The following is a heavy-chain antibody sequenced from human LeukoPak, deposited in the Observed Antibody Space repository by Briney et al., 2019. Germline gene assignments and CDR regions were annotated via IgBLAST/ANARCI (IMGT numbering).Heavy chain of an antibody. CDR2: IKQDGSEK. V-gene: IGHV3-7*01. CDR3: ARDVPYTMVRGVIPGDY. CDR1: GFTFSSYW. Sequence: PGGSLRLPCAASGFTFSSYWMSWVRQAPGKGLEWVANIKQDGSEKYYVDSVKGRFTISRDNAKNSLYLQMNSLRAEDTAVYYCARDVPYTMVRGVIPGDYWGQGTLVTVSS. J-gene: IGHJ4*02. D-gene: IGHD3-10*01.